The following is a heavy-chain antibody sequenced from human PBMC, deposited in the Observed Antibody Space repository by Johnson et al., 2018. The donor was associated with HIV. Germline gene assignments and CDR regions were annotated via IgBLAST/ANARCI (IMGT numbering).Heavy chain of an antibody. Sequence: VQLVESGGGVVQPGRSLRLSCAASGFTFSSYAMHWVRQAPGQGLEWVAVISYDGSNKYYADSVKGRFTISRDNSKNTLYLQMNSLRAEDTAVYYCARDLRIYDAFDIWGQGTMVTVSS. D-gene: IGHD3-10*01. CDR3: ARDLRIYDAFDI. CDR2: ISYDGSNK. V-gene: IGHV3-30*04. CDR1: GFTFSSYA. J-gene: IGHJ3*02.